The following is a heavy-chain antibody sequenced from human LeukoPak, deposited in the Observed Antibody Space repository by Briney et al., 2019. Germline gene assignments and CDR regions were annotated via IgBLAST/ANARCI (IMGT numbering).Heavy chain of an antibody. V-gene: IGHV1-18*01. CDR1: GYTFTSYG. J-gene: IGHJ4*02. CDR2: ISAYNGNT. D-gene: IGHD6-19*01. CDR3: ARDSTHIAVAAKFTDY. Sequence: ASVKISCKASGYTFTSYGISWVRQAPGQGLEWMGWISAYNGNTNYAQKLQGRVTMTTDTSTSTAYMELRSLRSDDTAVYYCARDSTHIAVAAKFTDYWGQGTLVTVSS.